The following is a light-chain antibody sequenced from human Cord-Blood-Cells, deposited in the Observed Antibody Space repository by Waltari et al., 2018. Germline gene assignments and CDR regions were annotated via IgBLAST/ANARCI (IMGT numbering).Light chain of an antibody. CDR3: QAWDSSTYVV. Sequence: SYELTQPPSVSVSPGQTASITCSGDKLGDQYACWYQQKPGQSPVLVIYQDSKRPSGVPEWFSGSNSGNTATLTISGTQAMDEADYYCQAWDSSTYVVFGGGTKLTVL. CDR2: QDS. J-gene: IGLJ2*01. V-gene: IGLV3-1*01. CDR1: KLGDQY.